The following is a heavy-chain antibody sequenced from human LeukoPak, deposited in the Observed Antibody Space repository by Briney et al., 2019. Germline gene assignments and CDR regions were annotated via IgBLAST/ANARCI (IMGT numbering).Heavy chain of an antibody. J-gene: IGHJ3*02. CDR2: ISSSSSYI. D-gene: IGHD3-22*01. Sequence: GGSLRLSCAASGFTFNTYSMNWVRQAPGKGLEWVSSISSSSSYIYYADSVKGRFTISRDNSKNTLYLQMNSLRAEDTAVYYCAKASGYYYFRDAFDIWGQGTMVTVSS. CDR3: AKASGYYYFRDAFDI. CDR1: GFTFNTYS. V-gene: IGHV3-21*04.